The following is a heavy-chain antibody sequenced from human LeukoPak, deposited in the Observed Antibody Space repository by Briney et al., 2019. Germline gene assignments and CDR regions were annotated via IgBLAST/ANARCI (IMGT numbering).Heavy chain of an antibody. J-gene: IGHJ4*02. CDR3: ARGDLGTAMDPFDY. Sequence: PGGSLRLSCAASGFTFGSYAMHWVRQAPGKGLEWVAVISYDGSNKYYADSVKGRFTISRDNSKNTLYLQMNSLRAEDTAVYYCARGDLGTAMDPFDYWGQGTLVTVSS. D-gene: IGHD5-18*01. V-gene: IGHV3-30*01. CDR1: GFTFGSYA. CDR2: ISYDGSNK.